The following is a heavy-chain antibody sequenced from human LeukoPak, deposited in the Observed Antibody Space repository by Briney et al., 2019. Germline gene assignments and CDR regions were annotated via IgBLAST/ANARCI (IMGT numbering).Heavy chain of an antibody. J-gene: IGHJ4*02. CDR1: GFTFSSYS. CDR2: IKSKADGGTT. V-gene: IGHV3-15*01. CDR3: AARYNWNDLAY. Sequence: GGSLRLSCAASGFTFSSYSMSWVRQAPGKGLEWVGRIKSKADGGTTDYAAPVKGRLTISRDDSQNTLYLQMNSLKTEDRAVYYCAARYNWNDLAYWGQGTLVTVSS. D-gene: IGHD1-1*01.